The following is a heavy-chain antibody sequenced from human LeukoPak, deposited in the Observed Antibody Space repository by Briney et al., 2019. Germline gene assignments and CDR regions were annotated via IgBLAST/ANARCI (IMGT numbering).Heavy chain of an antibody. Sequence: HAGGSLRLSCAASGFTFSTYWMHWVRQAPGKGLVWVSRINSDGSSTNYADSVKGRFTISRDNSKNTLYLQMNSLRAEDTAVYYCARGVGYYDSSGYRDNYYYYGMDVWGQGTTVTVSS. D-gene: IGHD3-22*01. CDR3: ARGVGYYDSSGYRDNYYYYGMDV. J-gene: IGHJ6*02. CDR1: GFTFSTYW. CDR2: INSDGSST. V-gene: IGHV3-74*01.